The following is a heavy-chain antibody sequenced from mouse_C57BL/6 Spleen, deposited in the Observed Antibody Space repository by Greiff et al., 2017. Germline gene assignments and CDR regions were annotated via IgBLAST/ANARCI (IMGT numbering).Heavy chain of an antibody. Sequence: EVKVVESGGGLVKPGGSLKLSCAASGFTFSDSGMNWVRQAPGKGLEWVAYISSGSSTIYYADTVKGRFTISRDNATNTLFLQMTSLRSEDTAMYYCARIYYYGSSYPLYAMDYWGQGTSVTVSS. D-gene: IGHD1-1*01. CDR1: GFTFSDSG. J-gene: IGHJ4*01. CDR3: ARIYYYGSSYPLYAMDY. CDR2: ISSGSSTI. V-gene: IGHV5-17*01.